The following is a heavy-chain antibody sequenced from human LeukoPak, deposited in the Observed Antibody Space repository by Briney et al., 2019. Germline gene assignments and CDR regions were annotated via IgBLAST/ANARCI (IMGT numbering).Heavy chain of an antibody. CDR1: GFTFSSYA. CDR3: AKDRRRIRFLESFDAFDI. J-gene: IGHJ3*02. Sequence: GGSLRLSCAASGFTFSSYAMSWVRQAPGKGLEWVSAISGSGGSKYYADSVKGRFTISRDNSKNTLYLQMTSLRAEDTAVYYCAKDRRRIRFLESFDAFDIWGQGTMVTVSS. CDR2: ISGSGGSK. V-gene: IGHV3-23*01. D-gene: IGHD3-3*01.